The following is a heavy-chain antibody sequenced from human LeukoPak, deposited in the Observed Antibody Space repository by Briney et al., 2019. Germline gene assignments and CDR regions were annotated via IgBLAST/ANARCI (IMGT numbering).Heavy chain of an antibody. CDR2: ISGDGGST. V-gene: IGHV3-43*02. CDR3: ATEEYSHTTNYFDN. CDR1: GFIFDDYA. J-gene: IGHJ4*02. D-gene: IGHD2-8*01. Sequence: PGGSLRLSCAASGFIFDDYAMHWVRQAPGKGLEWVSLISGDGGSTFYAGSVRGRFTISRDNSKNSLSLQMNSLTTEDTALYYCATEEYSHTTNYFDNWGQGILVTVSS.